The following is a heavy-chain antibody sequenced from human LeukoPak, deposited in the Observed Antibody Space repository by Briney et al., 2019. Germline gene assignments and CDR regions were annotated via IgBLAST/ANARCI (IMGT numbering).Heavy chain of an antibody. CDR3: AKGSYSNYVLVYY. CDR1: GFTFSSYG. Sequence: GGSLRLSCAASGFTFSSYGMHWVRQAPGKGLEWVAVISYDGSNKYYADSVKGRFTISRDNSKNTPYLQMNSLRAEDTAVYYCAKGSYSNYVLVYYWGQGTLVTVSS. D-gene: IGHD4-11*01. CDR2: ISYDGSNK. V-gene: IGHV3-30*18. J-gene: IGHJ4*02.